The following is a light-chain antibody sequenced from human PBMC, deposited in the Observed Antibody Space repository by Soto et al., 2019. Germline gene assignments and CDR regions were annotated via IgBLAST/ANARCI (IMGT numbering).Light chain of an antibody. CDR3: ETWDINTHVV. CDR2: LEGSGSY. CDR1: SGHSTYI. V-gene: IGLV4-60*02. J-gene: IGLJ2*01. Sequence: QPVLTQSSFASASLGSSVKLTCTLSSGHSTYIIAWHQQQPGKAPRYLMKLEGSGSYNKGSGVPDRFSGSSSGADRYLTISNLQFEDEADYYCETWDINTHVVFGGGTKLTVL.